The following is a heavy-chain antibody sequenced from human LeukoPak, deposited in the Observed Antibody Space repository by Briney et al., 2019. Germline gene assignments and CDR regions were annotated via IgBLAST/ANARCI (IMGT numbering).Heavy chain of an antibody. J-gene: IGHJ4*02. D-gene: IGHD5-18*01. CDR1: GGSISSSSYY. CDR3: VRRPHSGYSYAH. V-gene: IGHV4-39*01. Sequence: PSETLSLTCTVSGGSISSSSYYWGWIRQPPGKGLEWIGSIYYSGSTYYNPSLKSRVTISVDTSKNQFSLKLSSVTAADTAVYYCVRRPHSGYSYAHWGQGTLVTVSS. CDR2: IYYSGST.